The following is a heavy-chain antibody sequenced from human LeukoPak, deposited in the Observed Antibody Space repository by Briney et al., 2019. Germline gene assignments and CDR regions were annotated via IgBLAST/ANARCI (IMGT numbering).Heavy chain of an antibody. V-gene: IGHV3-30*18. CDR2: ILYDGSNK. CDR1: GFTFSSYG. D-gene: IGHD4/OR15-4a*01. CDR3: AKAYSDYGLDY. J-gene: IGHJ4*02. Sequence: GGSLRLSCAASGFTFSSYGMHWVRQAPGKGLEWVAVILYDGSNKYYADSVKGRFTISRDNSKNTLYLQMNSLRAEDTAVYYCAKAYSDYGLDYWGQGTLVTVSS.